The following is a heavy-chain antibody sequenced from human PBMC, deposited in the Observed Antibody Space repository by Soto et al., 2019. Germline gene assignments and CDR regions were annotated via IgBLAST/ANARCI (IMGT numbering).Heavy chain of an antibody. D-gene: IGHD3-9*01. CDR2: VSTSGDT. J-gene: IGHJ6*02. CDR3: ASANSEILAGSYAIDV. V-gene: IGHV4-4*07. CDR1: DDFISSYY. Sequence: QVQLQESGPRLVKPSETLPLTCTVSDDFISSYYWNWIRQPAGKGLEWIGRVSTSGDTNYNPSLESQVTMSVNTSKKQFSLNLDPGTAADTDVYFCASANSEILAGSYAIDVWGQGTTVTVSS.